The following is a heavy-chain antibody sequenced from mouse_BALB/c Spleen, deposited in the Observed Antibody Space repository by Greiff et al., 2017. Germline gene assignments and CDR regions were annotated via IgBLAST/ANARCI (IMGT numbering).Heavy chain of an antibody. J-gene: IGHJ3*01. CDR3: ARRDYYGIAWFAY. CDR1: GYSITSDYA. CDR2: ISYSGST. D-gene: IGHD1-2*01. Sequence: EVKLMESGPGLVKPSQSLSLTCTVTGYSITSDYAWNWIRQFPGNKLEWMGYISYSGSTSYNPSLKSRISITRDTSKNQFFLQLNSVTTEDTATYYCARRDYYGIAWFAYWGQGTLVTVAA. V-gene: IGHV3-2*02.